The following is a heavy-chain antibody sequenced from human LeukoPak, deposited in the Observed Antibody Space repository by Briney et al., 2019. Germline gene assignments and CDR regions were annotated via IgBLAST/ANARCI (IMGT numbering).Heavy chain of an antibody. J-gene: IGHJ2*01. V-gene: IGHV3-30*04. CDR1: GFTFSSYA. D-gene: IGHD3-9*01. Sequence: GGSLRLSCAASGFTFSSYAMHWVRQAPGKGLEWVAVISYDGSNKYYADSVKGRFTISRDNSKNTLYLQMNSLRAEDTAVYYCARQRYPHYWYFDLWGRGTLVTVSS. CDR3: ARQRYPHYWYFDL. CDR2: ISYDGSNK.